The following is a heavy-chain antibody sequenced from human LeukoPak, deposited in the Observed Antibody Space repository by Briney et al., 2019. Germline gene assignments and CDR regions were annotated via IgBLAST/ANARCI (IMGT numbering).Heavy chain of an antibody. J-gene: IGHJ6*03. V-gene: IGHV4-39*07. D-gene: IGHD3-10*01. CDR3: ARDLITSGLLWFGEWAPYYMDV. CDR1: GGSISSSSYY. Sequence: PSETLSLTYTVSGGSISSSSYYWGWIRQPPGKGLEWIGSIYYSGSTYYNPSLKSRVTISVDTSKNQFSLKLSSVTAADTAVYYCARDLITSGLLWFGEWAPYYMDVWGKGTTVTVSS. CDR2: IYYSGST.